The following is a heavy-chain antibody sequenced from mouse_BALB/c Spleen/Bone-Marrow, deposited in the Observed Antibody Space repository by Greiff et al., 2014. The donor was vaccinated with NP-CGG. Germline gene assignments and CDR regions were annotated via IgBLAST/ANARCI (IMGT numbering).Heavy chain of an antibody. CDR1: GFNIKDYY. D-gene: IGHD2-1*01. CDR3: GDGNFYALDY. Sequence: VTLKESGAELVRSGASVKLSCTASGFNIKDYYIHWVKQRPEQGLEWIGWIDPENGDTEYAPKFQGKATMTADTSSNTAYLQLSSLTSVDTAVYYCGDGNFYALDYWGQGTTVTVSS. J-gene: IGHJ4*01. CDR2: IDPENGDT. V-gene: IGHV14-4*02.